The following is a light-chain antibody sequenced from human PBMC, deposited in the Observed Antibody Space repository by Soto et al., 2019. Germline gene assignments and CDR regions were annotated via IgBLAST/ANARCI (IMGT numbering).Light chain of an antibody. CDR1: QSISSW. Sequence: DIQMTQSPSTLSASVGDRVTITCRASQSISSWLAWYQQKPGKAPKLLIYAASTLQSGVPSRFSGSGSGTDFTLTISGLQPDDFATYYCQQYNPYSPWTFGQGTKVDIK. V-gene: IGKV1-5*01. CDR2: AAS. CDR3: QQYNPYSPWT. J-gene: IGKJ1*01.